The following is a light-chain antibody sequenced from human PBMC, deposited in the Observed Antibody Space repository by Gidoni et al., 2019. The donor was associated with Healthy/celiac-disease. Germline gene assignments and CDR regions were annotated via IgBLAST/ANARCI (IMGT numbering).Light chain of an antibody. CDR2: DVS. CDR1: SGDVGGYNY. V-gene: IGLV2-11*01. CDR3: CSYAGSYTVRV. J-gene: IGLJ3*02. Sequence: HSVSGSPGQSVTISCTGTSGDVGGYNYVSWYQQHPGKAPKLMIYDVSKRPSGVPDRFSGSKSGNTASLTISGLQAEDEADYYCCSYAGSYTVRVFGGGTKLTVL.